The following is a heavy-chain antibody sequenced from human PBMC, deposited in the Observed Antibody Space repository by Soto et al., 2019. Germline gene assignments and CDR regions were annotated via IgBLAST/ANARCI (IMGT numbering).Heavy chain of an antibody. J-gene: IGHJ1*01. CDR1: GFTFSGYV. D-gene: IGHD3-22*01. CDR2: ISHDGNK. Sequence: GGSLRLSCAASGFTFSGYVFHWVRQTPGKGLEWVGLISHDGNKQYADSVKDRFTISRDNSKNELHLQMNSLRVEDTALYYCAKEDESSGYAGTFQHWGQGTLVTVSS. CDR3: AKEDESSGYAGTFQH. V-gene: IGHV3-30-3*01.